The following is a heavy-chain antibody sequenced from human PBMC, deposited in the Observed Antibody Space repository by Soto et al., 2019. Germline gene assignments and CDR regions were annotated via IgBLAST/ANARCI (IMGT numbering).Heavy chain of an antibody. V-gene: IGHV3-74*01. CDR2: IKSDGSYT. CDR1: GFTFNTYW. J-gene: IGHJ6*02. Sequence: EVQLVESGGGLVQPGGSLRLSCAASGFTFNTYWMQWVRQAPGKGLVWVSRIKSDGSYTNYADSVKGRFTISRDNAKNTLFLQMNSLGAEDTAVYYCARVGDGSKAYGMDVWGQGTTVAVSS. D-gene: IGHD3-3*01. CDR3: ARVGDGSKAYGMDV.